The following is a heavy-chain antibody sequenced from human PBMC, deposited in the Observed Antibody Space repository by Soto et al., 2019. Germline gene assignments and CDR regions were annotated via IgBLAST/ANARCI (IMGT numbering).Heavy chain of an antibody. Sequence: GGSLRLSCAASGFTFSNAWMSWVRQAPGKGLEWVGRIKSKTDGGTTDYAAPVKGRFTISRDDSKNTLYLQMNSLKTEDTAVYYCTTEGSMVRGVRLGYYYYMDVWGKGTTVTVSS. D-gene: IGHD3-10*01. CDR1: GFTFSNAW. J-gene: IGHJ6*03. V-gene: IGHV3-15*01. CDR2: IKSKTDGGTT. CDR3: TTEGSMVRGVRLGYYYYMDV.